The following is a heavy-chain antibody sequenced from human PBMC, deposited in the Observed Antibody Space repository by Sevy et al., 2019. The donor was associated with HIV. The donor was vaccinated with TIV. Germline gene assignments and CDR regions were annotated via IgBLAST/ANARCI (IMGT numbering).Heavy chain of an antibody. J-gene: IGHJ6*02. CDR1: GYSFTSYW. V-gene: IGHV5-51*01. CDR2: IYPGDSDT. CDR3: ARLRRNYYGSGSYYRSAGYYGMDV. D-gene: IGHD3-10*01. Sequence: GESLKISCKGSGYSFTSYWIGWVRQMPGKGLEWMGIIYPGDSDTRYSPSFQGQVTISADKSISTAYLQWSSLKALDTAMYYCARLRRNYYGSGSYYRSAGYYGMDVWGQGTTVTVSS.